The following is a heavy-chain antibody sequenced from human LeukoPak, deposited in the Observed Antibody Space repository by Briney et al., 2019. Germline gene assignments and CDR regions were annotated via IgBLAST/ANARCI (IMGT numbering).Heavy chain of an antibody. Sequence: SQTLSLTCTVSGGSISSGDYYWSWIRQPPGKGLEWIGYIYYSGSTYYSPSLKSRVTISVDTSKNQFSLKLSSVTAADTAVYYCARADAVDSSGYYDSYYFDYWGQGTLVTVSS. CDR2: IYYSGST. CDR1: GGSISSGDYY. D-gene: IGHD3-22*01. J-gene: IGHJ4*02. CDR3: ARADAVDSSGYYDSYYFDY. V-gene: IGHV4-30-4*01.